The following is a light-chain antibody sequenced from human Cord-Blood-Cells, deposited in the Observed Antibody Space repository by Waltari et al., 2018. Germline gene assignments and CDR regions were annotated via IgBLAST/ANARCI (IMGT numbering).Light chain of an antibody. Sequence: QSALTQPPSASGSPGQSVTILCTGTSSDVGGYNYVSWYQQHPGKAPKLMIYEVSKRPSGVPDRCPGAKPGNPASLTVSGLQAGDDADYYCSSYAGSNNWVFGGGTKLTVL. J-gene: IGLJ3*02. V-gene: IGLV2-8*01. CDR2: EVS. CDR1: SSDVGGYNY. CDR3: SSYAGSNNWV.